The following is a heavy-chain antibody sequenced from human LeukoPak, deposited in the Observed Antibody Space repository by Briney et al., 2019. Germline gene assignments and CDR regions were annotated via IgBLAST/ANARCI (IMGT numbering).Heavy chain of an antibody. J-gene: IGHJ4*02. Sequence: ASVKVSCKASGGTFSSYAISWVRQAPGQGLEWMGGIIPIFGTANYAQKFQGRVTITADKSTSTAYMELSSLRSEDTAVYYCARGYSSGFFDYWGQGTLVTVSS. CDR3: ARGYSSGFFDY. D-gene: IGHD6-19*01. CDR2: IIPIFGTA. V-gene: IGHV1-69*06. CDR1: GGTFSSYA.